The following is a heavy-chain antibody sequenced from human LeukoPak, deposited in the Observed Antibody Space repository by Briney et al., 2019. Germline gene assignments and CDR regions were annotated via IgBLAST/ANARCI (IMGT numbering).Heavy chain of an antibody. CDR3: AKDSRRYNILTGYYSGGRGYFDF. CDR2: ISYDGSNK. J-gene: IGHJ4*02. CDR1: GLTFSRYG. Sequence: PGRSLRLSCAASGLTFSRYGMHWVRQAPGKGLERVAIISYDGSNKYYADSVKGRFTISRDNSKNTLYLQMNSLRAEDTALYYCAKDSRRYNILTGYYSGGRGYFDFWGQGTLVTVSS. V-gene: IGHV3-30*18. D-gene: IGHD3-9*01.